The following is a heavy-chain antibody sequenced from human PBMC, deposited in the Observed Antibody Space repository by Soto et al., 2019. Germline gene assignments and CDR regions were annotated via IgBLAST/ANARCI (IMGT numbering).Heavy chain of an antibody. D-gene: IGHD4-17*01. CDR3: ARDPGLRWAKNGGLAFDI. J-gene: IGHJ3*02. V-gene: IGHV4-59*01. Sequence: LSLTCTVSGGSISSYYWSWIRQPPGKGLEWIGYIYYSGSTNYNPSLKSRVTISVDTSKNQFSLKLSSVTAADTAVYYCARDPGLRWAKNGGLAFDIWGQGTMVT. CDR1: GGSISSYY. CDR2: IYYSGST.